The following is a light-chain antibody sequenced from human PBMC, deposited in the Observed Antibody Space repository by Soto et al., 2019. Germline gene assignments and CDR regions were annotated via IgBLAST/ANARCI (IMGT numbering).Light chain of an antibody. CDR1: QSVSSSS. CDR2: GAS. CDR3: QHYGNSPIT. Sequence: EIVLTQSPGTLSLPPGERATLSCRASQSVSSSSLAWYQQKPGQAPRLLIYGASSRVTGIPDRFSGSGSGTDFTLTISRLEPEDFEVYYCQHYGNSPITFGQGTRLEIK. J-gene: IGKJ5*01. V-gene: IGKV3-20*01.